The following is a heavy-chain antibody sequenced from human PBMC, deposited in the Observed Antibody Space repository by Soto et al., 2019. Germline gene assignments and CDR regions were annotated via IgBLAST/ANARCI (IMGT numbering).Heavy chain of an antibody. CDR2: IFHGGST. J-gene: IGHJ4*02. CDR3: ARVFSGRDSAY. Sequence: QVQLQESGPGPVKPSGTLSLTCAVSGGSIRSNNWWSWVRQPPGKGLEWTGEIFHGGSTYFHPSLQTRVTISVDKSTNLFSLNLSSVPAAETAVYFCARVFSGRDSAYWGQGTLVTVSS. D-gene: IGHD1-26*01. CDR1: GGSIRSNNW. V-gene: IGHV4-4*02.